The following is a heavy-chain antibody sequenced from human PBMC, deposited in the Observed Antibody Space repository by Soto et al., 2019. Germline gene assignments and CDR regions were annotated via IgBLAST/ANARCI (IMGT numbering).Heavy chain of an antibody. CDR2: ISYDGSNK. D-gene: IGHD3-10*01. CDR1: GFTFSSYA. J-gene: IGHJ5*02. V-gene: IGHV3-30-3*01. CDR3: AREYYYGSGPGGSGNWFDP. Sequence: GGSLRLSCAASGFTFSSYAMHWVRQAPGKGLEWVAVISYDGSNKYYADSVKGRFTISRDNSKNTLYLQMNSLRAEDTAVYYCAREYYYGSGPGGSGNWFDPWGQGTLVTVSS.